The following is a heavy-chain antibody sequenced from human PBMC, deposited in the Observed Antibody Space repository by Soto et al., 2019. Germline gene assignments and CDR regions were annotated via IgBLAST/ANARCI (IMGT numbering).Heavy chain of an antibody. V-gene: IGHV1-3*01. CDR3: ARTVRWNALEYGLDV. CDR1: GFTLNTYD. D-gene: IGHD1-1*01. Sequence: QVQLVQSGAEVKKPGASVKISCQASGFTLNTYDLHWVRQAPRQSLEWMGRITAANDDTKYSQSVQGRVTISWDTSANTAYFEMCGLRSEDTAVYYCARTVRWNALEYGLDVWGQGTTV. J-gene: IGHJ6*02. CDR2: ITAANDDT.